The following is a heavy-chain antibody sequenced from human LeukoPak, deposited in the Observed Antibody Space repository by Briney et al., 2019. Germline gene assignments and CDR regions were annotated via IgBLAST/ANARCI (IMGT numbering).Heavy chain of an antibody. CDR2: ISSSSSYI. CDR1: GFTFSSYS. V-gene: IGHV3-21*01. CDR3: ATFRVVRGAFYYYYGMDV. J-gene: IGHJ6*02. D-gene: IGHD3-10*01. Sequence: GGSLRLSCAASGFTFSSYSMNWVRQAPGKGLEWVSSISSSSSYIYYADSGKGRFTISRDNAKNSLYLQMNSLRAEDTAVYYCATFRVVRGAFYYYYGMDVWGQGTTVTVSS.